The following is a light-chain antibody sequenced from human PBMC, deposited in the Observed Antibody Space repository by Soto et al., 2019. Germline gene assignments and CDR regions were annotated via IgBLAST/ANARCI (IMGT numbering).Light chain of an antibody. Sequence: IQLTPSPSSLSAAVVYRVTISCRASRGISSYLAWYQPKPGKAPKLLVYSASTLHSGVPSRFRGSGSGPDFTLTISSLQPEDSAPYFCQKLNSYPQTCGQGKRLAI. CDR1: RGISSY. J-gene: IGKJ5*01. CDR3: QKLNSYPQT. V-gene: IGKV1-9*01. CDR2: SAS.